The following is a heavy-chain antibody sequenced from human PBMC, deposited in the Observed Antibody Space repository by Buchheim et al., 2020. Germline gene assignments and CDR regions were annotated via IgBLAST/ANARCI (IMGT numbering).Heavy chain of an antibody. Sequence: QVQLVESGGGVVQPGRSLRLSCAASGFTFSSYGIHWVRQAPGKGLEWVAVISYDGSNRFYADSVKGRFTISRDNSKNTLYLQMSSLRAEDTAVYYCASPAGYAYGDSSLDYWGQGTL. V-gene: IGHV3-30*03. CDR1: GFTFSSYG. D-gene: IGHD4-17*01. CDR3: ASPAGYAYGDSSLDY. CDR2: ISYDGSNR. J-gene: IGHJ4*02.